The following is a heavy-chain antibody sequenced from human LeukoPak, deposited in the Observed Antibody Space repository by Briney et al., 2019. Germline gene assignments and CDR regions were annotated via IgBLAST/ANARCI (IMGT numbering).Heavy chain of an antibody. CDR1: GFTFSSYG. CDR2: VSYDGSNK. V-gene: IGHV3-30*18. J-gene: IGHJ4*02. CDR3: AKDEEYYGSGSYCTFDY. D-gene: IGHD3-10*01. Sequence: GGSLRLSCAASGFTFSSYGMHWVRQAPGKGLEWVTVVSYDGSNKYYADSVKGRFTISRDNSKNTLYLQMNSLRAEDTAVYYCAKDEEYYGSGSYCTFDYWGQGTLVTVSS.